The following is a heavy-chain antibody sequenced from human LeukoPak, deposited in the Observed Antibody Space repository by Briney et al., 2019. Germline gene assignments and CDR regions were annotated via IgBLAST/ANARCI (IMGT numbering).Heavy chain of an antibody. J-gene: IGHJ5*02. CDR1: GFGFSSYG. CDR2: IRYDGGDY. D-gene: IGHD3-10*01. Sequence: GRSLRLSCAASGFGFSSYGVHWVRQAPGKGLEWVAVIRYDGGDYYYADSVKGRFTISRDNSKNTLYLQMNSLRAEDTAAYYCATHYYGSGSYYNVGGPWGQGTLVTVSS. CDR3: ATHYYGSGSYYNVGGP. V-gene: IGHV3-33*01.